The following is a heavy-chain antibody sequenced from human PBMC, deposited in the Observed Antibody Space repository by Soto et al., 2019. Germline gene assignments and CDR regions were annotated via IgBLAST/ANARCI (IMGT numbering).Heavy chain of an antibody. D-gene: IGHD6-13*01. Sequence: GVSAKVSCKASGYTFTSYGISRVRQAPGQGLEWMGWISAYNGNTNYAQKLQGRVTMTTDTSTSTAYMELSRLRSDDTAVYYCAREGNSSSCYAVDYWGQGTLVTVSS. V-gene: IGHV1-18*01. CDR1: GYTFTSYG. CDR2: ISAYNGNT. J-gene: IGHJ4*02. CDR3: AREGNSSSCYAVDY.